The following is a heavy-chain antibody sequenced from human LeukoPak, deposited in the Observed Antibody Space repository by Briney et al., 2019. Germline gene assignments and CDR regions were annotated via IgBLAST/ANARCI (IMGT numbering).Heavy chain of an antibody. CDR2: IIPMFGTA. D-gene: IGHD1-26*01. Sequence: SVKVSCKASGGTLRNYAINWVRQAPGQRLEWMGGIIPMFGTANYAQKFQGRVTITADKSTGTVYMELRSLTSEDMAVYYCARGRGATPYYYYMDVWGKGTTVTVSS. J-gene: IGHJ6*03. V-gene: IGHV1-69*06. CDR1: GGTLRNYA. CDR3: ARGRGATPYYYYMDV.